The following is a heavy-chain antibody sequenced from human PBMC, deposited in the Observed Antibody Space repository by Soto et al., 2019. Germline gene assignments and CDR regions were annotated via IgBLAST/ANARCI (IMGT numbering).Heavy chain of an antibody. D-gene: IGHD3-10*01. CDR3: ARDYMVRGVMRWFDP. Sequence: QVQLQESGPGLVKPSGTLSLTCAVSGGSISSSNWWSWVRQPPGKGLEWIGEIYHSGSTNYNPSLKSRVTIAVDKSKNQFALKLSSVTAADTAVYYCARDYMVRGVMRWFDPWGQGTLVTVSS. CDR2: IYHSGST. V-gene: IGHV4-4*02. CDR1: GGSISSSNW. J-gene: IGHJ5*02.